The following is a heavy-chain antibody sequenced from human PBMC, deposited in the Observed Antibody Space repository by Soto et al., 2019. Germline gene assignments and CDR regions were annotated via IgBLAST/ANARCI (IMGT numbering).Heavy chain of an antibody. CDR2: IKSKADGGTT. J-gene: IGHJ6*03. CDR3: TSHHYYYYMDV. V-gene: IGHV3-15*01. Sequence: EVQLVESGGGLVKPGGSLRLSCAASGFTFSNAWMSWVRQAPGKGLERVGRIKSKADGGTTDFAAPVEGRFTISRDDSKDTLDLQMNNLKVEDTGVYYCTSHHYYYYMDVWGKGTTVTVSS. CDR1: GFTFSNAW.